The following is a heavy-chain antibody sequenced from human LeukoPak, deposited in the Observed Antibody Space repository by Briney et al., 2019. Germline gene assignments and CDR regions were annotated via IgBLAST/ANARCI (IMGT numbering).Heavy chain of an antibody. J-gene: IGHJ4*02. D-gene: IGHD6-19*01. Sequence: GGSLRLSCAASGFTFSSYGMHWVRQAPGKGLEWVAFIRYDGSNKYYADSVEGRFTISRDNSKNTLYLQMNSLRAEDTAVYYCAILAVAGLHLDYWGQGTLVTVSS. V-gene: IGHV3-30*02. CDR1: GFTFSSYG. CDR2: IRYDGSNK. CDR3: AILAVAGLHLDY.